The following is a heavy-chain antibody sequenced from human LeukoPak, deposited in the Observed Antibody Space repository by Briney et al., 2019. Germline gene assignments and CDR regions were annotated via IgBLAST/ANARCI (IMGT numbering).Heavy chain of an antibody. CDR2: TFYRSKWYN. CDR3: ARDCGGTYGSYYFDY. D-gene: IGHD2-21*01. V-gene: IGHV6-1*01. Sequence: SQTLSPTCAISGDSVSSNSGAWNWLRQSPSRGLEWLGRTFYRSKWYNDYAESVKSRITINPDTSKNQFSLQLNSVTPEDTAVYYCARDCGGTYGSYYFDYWGQGTLVTVPS. J-gene: IGHJ4*02. CDR1: GDSVSSNSGA.